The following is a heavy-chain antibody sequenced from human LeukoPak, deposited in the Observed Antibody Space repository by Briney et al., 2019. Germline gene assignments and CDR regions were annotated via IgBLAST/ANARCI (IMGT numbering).Heavy chain of an antibody. CDR1: GYTLTGYY. V-gene: IGHV1-2*02. Sequence: ASVKVSCKASGYTLTGYYMHWVRQAPGQGLEWMGWINPNSGGTNYAQKFQGRVTMTRDTSISTAYMELSRLRSDDTAVYYCARDPDYYGSGSYDYWGQGTLVTVSS. CDR2: INPNSGGT. D-gene: IGHD3-10*01. J-gene: IGHJ4*02. CDR3: ARDPDYYGSGSYDY.